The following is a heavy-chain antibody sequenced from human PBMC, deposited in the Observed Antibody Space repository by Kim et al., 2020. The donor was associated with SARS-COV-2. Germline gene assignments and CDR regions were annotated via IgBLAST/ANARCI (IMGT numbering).Heavy chain of an antibody. V-gene: IGHV1-69*04. J-gene: IGHJ6*01. CDR3: AGARARSGGGGDVYYGM. Sequence: SVKVSCKGSGGTVSTYGVSWVRQAPGQGPEWMGRIIAILGMRNYQQKFQGRVTITADTSSNVVYMELTSLESEDTAMYYCAGARARSGGGGDVYYGM. CDR2: IIAILGMR. CDR1: GGTVSTYG. D-gene: IGHD3-10*01.